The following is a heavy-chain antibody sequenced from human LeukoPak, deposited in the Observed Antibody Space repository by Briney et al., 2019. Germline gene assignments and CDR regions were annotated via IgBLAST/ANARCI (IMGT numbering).Heavy chain of an antibody. Sequence: PGGSLRLSCAASGFTFSSFAMHWVRQAPGKGLEWVAVMSSDGRKENYADSVKGRFTISRDNSKSTLFLQMTSLRPEDTAVYYCSRDGDVTGETFAYWGQGTLVTVSS. CDR1: GFTFSSFA. D-gene: IGHD2-21*02. CDR2: MSSDGRKE. V-gene: IGHV3-30*01. J-gene: IGHJ4*02. CDR3: SRDGDVTGETFAY.